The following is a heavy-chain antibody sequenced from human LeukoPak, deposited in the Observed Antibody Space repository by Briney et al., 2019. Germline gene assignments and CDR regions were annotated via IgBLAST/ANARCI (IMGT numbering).Heavy chain of an antibody. V-gene: IGHV3-7*01. D-gene: IGHD2-2*01. J-gene: IGHJ4*02. CDR3: ARTSSIWDF. Sequence: GGSLRLPCAASGFTFSNYWMSWVRQAPGKGLEWVANIKQDGSDKYYVDSVKGRFTISRDNAKNSLYLQMNSLRAEDTAVYYCARTSSIWDFWGQGALVAVSS. CDR1: GFTFSNYW. CDR2: IKQDGSDK.